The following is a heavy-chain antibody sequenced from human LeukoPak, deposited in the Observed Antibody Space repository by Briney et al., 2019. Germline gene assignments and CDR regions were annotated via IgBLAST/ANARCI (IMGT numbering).Heavy chain of an antibody. Sequence: GASVKVSCKASGYTFTSYYMHWVRQAPGQGLEWMGIINPSGGSTSYAQKFQGRVTMTRDMSTSTVYMEVSSLRSEDTAVYYCARDNSLQDMAWWFDPWGQGTLVIVSS. J-gene: IGHJ5*02. D-gene: IGHD5-24*01. CDR3: ARDNSLQDMAWWFDP. CDR1: GYTFTSYY. V-gene: IGHV1-46*01. CDR2: INPSGGST.